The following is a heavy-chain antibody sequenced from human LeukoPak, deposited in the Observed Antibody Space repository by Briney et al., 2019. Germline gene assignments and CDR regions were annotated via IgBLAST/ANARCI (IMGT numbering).Heavy chain of an antibody. V-gene: IGHV3-66*01. CDR2: IYRGGDT. J-gene: IGHJ4*02. Sequence: QSGGSLRLSCETSGFIFIRYTIGWVRQAAGKGLEWVSVIYRGGDTYYADSVKGRFTISRDNAKNSLYLQMNSLRAEDTAVYYCARDYGVFDYWGQGTLVTVSS. D-gene: IGHD3-10*01. CDR1: GFIFIRYT. CDR3: ARDYGVFDY.